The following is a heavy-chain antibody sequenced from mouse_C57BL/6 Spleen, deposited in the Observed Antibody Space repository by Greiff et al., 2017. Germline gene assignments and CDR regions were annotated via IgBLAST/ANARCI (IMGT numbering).Heavy chain of an antibody. V-gene: IGHV5-6*01. D-gene: IGHD1-1*01. CDR2: ISSGGSYT. CDR3: ARHAVGGAMDY. CDR1: GFTFSSYG. J-gene: IGHJ4*01. Sequence: EVQRVESGGDLVKPGGSLKLSCAASGFTFSSYGMSWVRQTPDQRLEWVATISSGGSYTYYPDSVKGRFTISRDNAKNTLYLQMSSLKSEDTAMYYCARHAVGGAMDYWGQGTSVTVSS.